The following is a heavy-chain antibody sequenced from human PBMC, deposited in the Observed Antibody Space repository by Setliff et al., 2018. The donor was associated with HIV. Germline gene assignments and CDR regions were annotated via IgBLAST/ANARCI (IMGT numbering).Heavy chain of an antibody. CDR2: INTDGSDT. V-gene: IGHV3-74*01. CDR1: PFSFSGDW. J-gene: IGHJ6*02. Sequence: LRLSCAASPFSFSGDWMHCVRQAPGKGLMWVSHINTDGSDTNYADSVKGRFTIPRDNAKNTLYLQMNSLKADDTAVYYCVRGPLNVYGVDVWGQGTTVTVSS. CDR3: VRGPLNVYGVDV.